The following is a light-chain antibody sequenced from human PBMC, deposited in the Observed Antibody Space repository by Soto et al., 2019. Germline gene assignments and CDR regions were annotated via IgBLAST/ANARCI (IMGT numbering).Light chain of an antibody. J-gene: IGKJ1*01. CDR3: QQYYRWPQT. V-gene: IGKV3-20*01. Sequence: DSVLPQSPGTLSLSPGERATLSCRASQSVSRNYLAWYQQKPGQAPRLLIYGTSSRATGIPDRFTGSGSGTDFTLTISSLQSEDFAVYYCQQYYRWPQTFGQGANVDIK. CDR2: GTS. CDR1: QSVSRNY.